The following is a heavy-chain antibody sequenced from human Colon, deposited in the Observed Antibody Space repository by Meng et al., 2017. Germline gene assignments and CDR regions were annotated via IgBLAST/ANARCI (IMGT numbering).Heavy chain of an antibody. Sequence: QVQLVESGGGLVKPGGSLRLSCVGSGVYFNDYYMSWIRQTPGKGLEWVANIGNNGRHIFYADSVKGRFTISRDNARNSLYLQMDSLTVEDTALYYCALKGSFFDSWGQGALVTVSS. V-gene: IGHV3-11*01. D-gene: IGHD1-26*01. CDR3: ALKGSFFDS. CDR2: IGNNGRHI. J-gene: IGHJ4*02. CDR1: GVYFNDYY.